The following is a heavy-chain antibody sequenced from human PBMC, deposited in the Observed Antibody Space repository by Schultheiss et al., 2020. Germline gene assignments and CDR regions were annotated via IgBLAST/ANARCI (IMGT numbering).Heavy chain of an antibody. CDR2: MNPNSGNT. J-gene: IGHJ6*02. CDR1: GGTFSSYA. D-gene: IGHD3-22*01. CDR3: ARLLSGYYAYYYYYYGMDV. V-gene: IGHV1-8*02. Sequence: ASVKVSCKASGGTFSSYAISWVRQAPGQGLEWMGWMNPNSGNTGYAQKFQGRVTMTRNTSISTAYMELSSLRSEDTAVYYCARLLSGYYAYYYYYYGMDVWGQGTTVTVSS.